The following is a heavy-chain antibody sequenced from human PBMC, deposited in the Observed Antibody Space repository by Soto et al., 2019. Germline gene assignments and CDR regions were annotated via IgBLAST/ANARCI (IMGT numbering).Heavy chain of an antibody. Sequence: QVQLVQSGAEVKKPGASVKVSCKASGYTFTSYAMHWVRQAPGQRLEWMGWINAGNGNTKYSQKIQGRVTITKDTPASTAYMEQSSQRSEETAMYYCARAAAGVVPAARRHRGQGNPGTVSS. CDR2: INAGNGNT. V-gene: IGHV1-3*01. CDR1: GYTFTSYA. J-gene: IGHJ4*02. CDR3: ARAAAGVVPAARRH. D-gene: IGHD2-2*01.